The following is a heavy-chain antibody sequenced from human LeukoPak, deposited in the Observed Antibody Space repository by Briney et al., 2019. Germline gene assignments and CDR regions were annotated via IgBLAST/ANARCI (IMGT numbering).Heavy chain of an antibody. J-gene: IGHJ4*02. Sequence: GGSLRLSCAASGFTFSSYAMHWVRQAPGKGLEWVAVISYDGSNNYYADSVKGRFTISRDNSKNTLYLQMNSLRAEDTAVYYCARDRAKGVVVPAAMGYWGQGTLVTVSS. V-gene: IGHV3-30-3*01. CDR3: ARDRAKGVVVPAAMGY. D-gene: IGHD2-2*01. CDR1: GFTFSSYA. CDR2: ISYDGSNN.